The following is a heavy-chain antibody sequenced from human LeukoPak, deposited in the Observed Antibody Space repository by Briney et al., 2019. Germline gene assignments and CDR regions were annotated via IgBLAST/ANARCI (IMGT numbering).Heavy chain of an antibody. D-gene: IGHD5-18*01. CDR1: GFTFSSCG. Sequence: GGSLRLSCAASGFTFSSCGMTWVRQAPGKGLEWVSSISGSDDGTYYADSVKGRFTISRDNSKNTLYLQMNSLRAEDTAVYYCARAGDTGSFFDYWGQGTLVTVSS. CDR3: ARAGDTGSFFDY. V-gene: IGHV3-23*01. CDR2: ISGSDDGT. J-gene: IGHJ4*02.